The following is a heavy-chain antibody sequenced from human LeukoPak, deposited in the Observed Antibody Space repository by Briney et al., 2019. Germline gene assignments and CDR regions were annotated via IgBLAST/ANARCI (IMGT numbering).Heavy chain of an antibody. Sequence: ASVKVSCKASGYTFTSYGISGVRQAPGQGLEWMGWISAYKGNTNYAQKLQGRVTMTTDTSTSTAYMELRSLRSDDTAVYYCAVLTSGIFDYWGQGTLVTVSS. CDR1: GYTFTSYG. CDR3: AVLTSGIFDY. D-gene: IGHD1-26*01. J-gene: IGHJ4*02. V-gene: IGHV1-18*01. CDR2: ISAYKGNT.